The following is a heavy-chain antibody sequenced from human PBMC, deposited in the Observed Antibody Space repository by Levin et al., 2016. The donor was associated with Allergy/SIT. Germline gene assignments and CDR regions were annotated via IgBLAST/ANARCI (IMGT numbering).Heavy chain of an antibody. Sequence: WVRQAPGQRLEWMGWINAGNGNTKYSQKFQGRVTITRDTSASTAYMELSSLRSEDTAVYYCARRRGVEGYSSSSSTSGRVSFDIVGPRGNGHRLL. CDR2: INAGNGNT. CDR3: ARRRGVEGYSSSSSTSGRVSFDI. V-gene: IGHV1-3*01. D-gene: IGHD6-6*01. J-gene: IGHJ3*02.